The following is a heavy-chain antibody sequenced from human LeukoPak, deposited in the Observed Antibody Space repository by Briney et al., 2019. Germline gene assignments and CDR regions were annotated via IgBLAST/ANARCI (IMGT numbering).Heavy chain of an antibody. CDR2: ISGSGGST. CDR1: GFTFSSYG. V-gene: IGHV3-23*01. J-gene: IGHJ4*02. CDR3: AKGKASGWYIVDH. D-gene: IGHD6-19*01. Sequence: PGGSLRLSCAAPGFTFSSYGMSWVRQAPGKGLEWVSAISGSGGSTYYADSVKGRFTISRDNSKNTLYLQMNSLRAEDTAVYYCAKGKASGWYIVDHWGQGTLVTVSS.